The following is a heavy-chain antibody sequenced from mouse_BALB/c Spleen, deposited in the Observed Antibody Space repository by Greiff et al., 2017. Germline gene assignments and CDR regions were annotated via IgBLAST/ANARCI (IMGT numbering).Heavy chain of an antibody. Sequence: EVKLMESGPGLVKPSQSLSLTCTVTGYSITSDYAWNWIRQFPGNKLEWMGYISYSGSTSYNPSLKSRISITRDTSKNQFFLQLNSVTTEDTATYYCASPYGHDIGGFAYWGQGTLVTVSA. CDR2: ISYSGST. CDR1: GYSITSDYA. CDR3: ASPYGHDIGGFAY. V-gene: IGHV3-2*02. D-gene: IGHD2-2*01. J-gene: IGHJ3*01.